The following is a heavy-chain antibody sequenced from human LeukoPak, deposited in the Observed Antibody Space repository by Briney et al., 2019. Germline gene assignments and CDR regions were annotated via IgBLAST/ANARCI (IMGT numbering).Heavy chain of an antibody. Sequence: AGGSLRLSCAASGFTFSSYGMHWVRQAPGKGLEWVAVIWYDGSNKYYADSVKGRFTISRDNSKNTLYLQMNSLRAEDTAVYYCAAAEMATISYWGQGTLATVSS. V-gene: IGHV3-33*01. CDR3: AAAEMATISY. J-gene: IGHJ4*02. CDR1: GFTFSSYG. D-gene: IGHD5-24*01. CDR2: IWYDGSNK.